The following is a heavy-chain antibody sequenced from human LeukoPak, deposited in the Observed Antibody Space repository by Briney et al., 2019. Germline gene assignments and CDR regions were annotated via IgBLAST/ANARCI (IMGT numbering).Heavy chain of an antibody. CDR1: GFTFSSYW. J-gene: IGHJ6*03. V-gene: IGHV3-7*01. CDR3: AKAARYGSGKSFYYYYYMDV. Sequence: VLLGGSLRLSCAASGFTFSSYWMSWVRQAPGKGLEWVANIKQDGSEKYYVDSVKGRFTISRDNAKNTLYLQMNSLRAEDTAVYYCAKAARYGSGKSFYYYYYMDVWGKGTTVTISS. D-gene: IGHD3-10*01. CDR2: IKQDGSEK.